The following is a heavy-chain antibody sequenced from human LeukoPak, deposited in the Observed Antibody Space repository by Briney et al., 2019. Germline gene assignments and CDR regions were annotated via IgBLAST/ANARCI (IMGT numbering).Heavy chain of an antibody. CDR2: INPSGGST. CDR1: GYTFTSYY. V-gene: IGHV1-46*01. Sequence: ASVKVSCKASGYTFTSYYMHWVRQAPGQGLEWMGIINPSGGSTSYAQKFQGRVTMTRDTSTSTVYMELSSLRSEDTAVYYCALKWAYDSSGYYGAFDIWGQGTVVTVSS. D-gene: IGHD3-22*01. CDR3: ALKWAYDSSGYYGAFDI. J-gene: IGHJ3*02.